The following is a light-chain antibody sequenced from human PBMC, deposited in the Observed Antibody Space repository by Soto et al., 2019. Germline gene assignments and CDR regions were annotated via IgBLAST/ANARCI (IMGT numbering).Light chain of an antibody. V-gene: IGKV3-15*01. CDR3: QQYKNWPL. Sequence: EIVITQSPDTLSVSPGERATLSCRASHVAWYQQKPGRAPRLLLYGASTRATGIPVRFSGSGFGTEFTLTISSLQSEDFAVYYCQQYKNWPLFGQGTRLEIK. CDR2: GAS. CDR1: H. J-gene: IGKJ5*01.